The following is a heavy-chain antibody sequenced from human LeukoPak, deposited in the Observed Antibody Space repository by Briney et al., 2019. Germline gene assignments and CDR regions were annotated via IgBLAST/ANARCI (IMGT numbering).Heavy chain of an antibody. CDR3: ARGSYDGGSGWGRFDY. Sequence: SETLSLTCTVSGGSIGSDDSYWSWVRQPPGKGLEWTGYIYSSGTTYYSPSLKSRLTISLDTSKNQFSLKLSSVTAADTAVYYCARGSYDGGSGWGRFDYWGQGTLVTVSS. D-gene: IGHD6-19*01. V-gene: IGHV4-30-4*01. CDR2: IYSSGTT. CDR1: GGSIGSDDSY. J-gene: IGHJ4*02.